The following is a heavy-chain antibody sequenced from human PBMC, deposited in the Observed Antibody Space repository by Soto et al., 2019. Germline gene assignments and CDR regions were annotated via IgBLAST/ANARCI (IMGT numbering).Heavy chain of an antibody. J-gene: IGHJ4*02. CDR1: GDSIRSDY. D-gene: IGHD6-13*01. CDR3: ARGRYSTRVDC. Sequence: QVQLQESGPGLVKPSETLSLTCTVSGDSIRSDYWHWIRQPPGKGLEWIGYMYYSGSSNYNPSLKSRVTISVDTSKNQFSLKLSSVTAAGTAVYYCARGRYSTRVDCWGQGTLVTVSS. CDR2: MYYSGSS. V-gene: IGHV4-59*01.